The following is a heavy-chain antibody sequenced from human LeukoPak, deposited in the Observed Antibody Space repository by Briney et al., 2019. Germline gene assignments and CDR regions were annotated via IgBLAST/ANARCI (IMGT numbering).Heavy chain of an antibody. V-gene: IGHV3-23*01. CDR2: ISGSGGST. J-gene: IGHJ4*02. CDR1: GFTFSSYA. Sequence: GGSLRLSCAASGFTFSSYAMSWVSQAPGEGLGWVSAISGSGGSTYYADSVKGRFTISRDNSKNTLYLQMNSLRAEDTAVYYCAKVRLNYYDSSGLTGWGQGTLVTVSS. CDR3: AKVRLNYYDSSGLTG. D-gene: IGHD3-22*01.